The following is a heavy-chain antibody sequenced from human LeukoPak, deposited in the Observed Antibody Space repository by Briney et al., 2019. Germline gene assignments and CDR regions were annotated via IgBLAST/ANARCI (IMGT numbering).Heavy chain of an antibody. J-gene: IGHJ5*02. D-gene: IGHD3-22*01. CDR3: ARGKDYYDSSGYSNWFDP. CDR2: SYYSGST. CDR1: GGSISSHY. Sequence: PSETLSLTCTVSGGSISSHYWSWIRQPPGKGLEWIGYSYYSGSTNYNPSLKSRVTISVDTSKNQFSLKLSSVTAADTAVYYCARGKDYYDSSGYSNWFDPWGQGTLVTVSS. V-gene: IGHV4-59*11.